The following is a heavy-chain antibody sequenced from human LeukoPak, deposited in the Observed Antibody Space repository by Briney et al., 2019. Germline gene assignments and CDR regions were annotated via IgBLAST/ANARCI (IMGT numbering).Heavy chain of an antibody. V-gene: IGHV4-4*07. CDR1: GGSISSHY. CDR3: ARDLFRVGATRYYYMDV. J-gene: IGHJ6*03. Sequence: SETLSLTCTVSGGSISSHYWSWIRQPAGKGLEWIGRIYASGTTNYNPSLKSRVTMSVDTSKNQFSLKLSSVTAADTAVYYCARDLFRVGATRYYYMDVWGKGTTVTVSS. D-gene: IGHD1-26*01. CDR2: IYASGTT.